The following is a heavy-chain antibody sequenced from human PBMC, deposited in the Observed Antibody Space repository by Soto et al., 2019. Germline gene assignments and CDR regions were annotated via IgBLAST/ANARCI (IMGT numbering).Heavy chain of an antibody. CDR2: ISYDGSNK. CDR1: GFTFGSYA. CDR3: ARDWNYKTTVVMGLYGMDV. J-gene: IGHJ6*02. Sequence: SLRLSCSASGFTFGSYALHLVRQAPGKGLEWVAVISYDGSNKYYADSVKGRFTISRDNSKNTLYLQMNSLRAEDTAVYYCARDWNYKTTVVMGLYGMDVWGQGTTVTVSS. D-gene: IGHD4-17*01. V-gene: IGHV3-30-3*01.